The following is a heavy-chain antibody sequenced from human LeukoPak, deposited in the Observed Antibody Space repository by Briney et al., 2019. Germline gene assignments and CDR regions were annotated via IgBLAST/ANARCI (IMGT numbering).Heavy chain of an antibody. CDR1: GYTFTDYF. Sequence: GATVKLSCKASGYTFTDYFIHWVQQAPGKGLEWMGHVDPGDGEAVYADRFQRRFTFTADTSTGTVYMDVSSPTSDDSAVYYCAKVSSTLAAAGALSFDYWGQGTLVIVSS. V-gene: IGHV1-69-2*01. J-gene: IGHJ4*02. CDR2: VDPGDGEA. CDR3: AKVSSTLAAAGALSFDY. D-gene: IGHD6-13*01.